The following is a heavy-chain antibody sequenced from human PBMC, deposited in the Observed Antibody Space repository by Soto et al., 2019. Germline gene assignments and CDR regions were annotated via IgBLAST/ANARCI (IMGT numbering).Heavy chain of an antibody. D-gene: IGHD3-3*01. V-gene: IGHV4-30-4*08. CDR1: GGSISSGGYY. Sequence: SETLSLTCTVSGGSISSGGYYWSWIRQHPGKGLEWIGYIYYSGSTYYNPSLKSRVTISVDTSKNQFSLKLSSVTAADTAVYYCARWWAGDGFLEWQDAFDYWGQGTLVTVSS. CDR2: IYYSGST. J-gene: IGHJ4*02. CDR3: ARWWAGDGFLEWQDAFDY.